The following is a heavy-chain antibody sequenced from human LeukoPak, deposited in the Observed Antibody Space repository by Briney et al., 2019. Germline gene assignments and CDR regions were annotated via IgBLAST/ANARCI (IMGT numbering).Heavy chain of an antibody. D-gene: IGHD6-19*01. CDR1: GGSISRYY. J-gene: IGHJ4*02. Sequence: SETLSLTCTVSGGSISRYYWSWIRQPPGKGLEWTGYINDSGSTNYNPSLKSRVTISVDTSKNQFSLKLRSVTAADTAMYYCARHEAGSGCFGYWGQGTLVTVSS. CDR2: INDSGST. CDR3: ARHEAGSGCFGY. V-gene: IGHV4-59*08.